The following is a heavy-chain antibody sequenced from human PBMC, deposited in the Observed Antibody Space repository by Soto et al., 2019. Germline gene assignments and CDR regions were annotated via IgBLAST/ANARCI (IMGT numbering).Heavy chain of an antibody. CDR2: IRSKANSYAT. J-gene: IGHJ3*02. Sequence: GGSLRLSCAASGFTFSGSAMHWVRQASGKGLEWVGRIRSKANSYATAYAASVKGRFTISRDDSKNTAYLQMNSLKTEDTAMYYCTSSGESDAFDIWGQGTMVTVSS. D-gene: IGHD7-27*01. CDR1: GFTFSGSA. V-gene: IGHV3-73*01. CDR3: TSSGESDAFDI.